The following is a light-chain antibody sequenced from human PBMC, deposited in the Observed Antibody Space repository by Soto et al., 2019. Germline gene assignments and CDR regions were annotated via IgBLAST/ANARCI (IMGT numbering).Light chain of an antibody. Sequence: GDRVTITCRASQGIRKDIXXYXXKXGXXXKXXXYAASSLQSGVPSRFSGSGYGTDFTLTLSSLQPEDFATYYCLQHYSYPQTFGQGNKVDI. CDR3: LQHYSYPQT. V-gene: IGKV1-6*01. J-gene: IGKJ1*01. CDR1: QGIRKD. CDR2: AAS.